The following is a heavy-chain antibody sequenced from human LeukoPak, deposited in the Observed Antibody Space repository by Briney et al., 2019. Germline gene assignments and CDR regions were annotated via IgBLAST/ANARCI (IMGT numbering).Heavy chain of an antibody. CDR1: GFTFSSYA. CDR2: ISGSGATT. CDR3: AKEGIVSTMGNFDY. Sequence: PGGSLRLSCGASGFTFSSYAMSWVRQAPGKGLEWVSAISGSGATTNYADSVKGRFTISRDNSKNTLFLEMNSLRAEDTAVYYCAKEGIVSTMGNFDYWGQGTLVTVSS. J-gene: IGHJ4*02. V-gene: IGHV3-23*01. D-gene: IGHD5/OR15-5a*01.